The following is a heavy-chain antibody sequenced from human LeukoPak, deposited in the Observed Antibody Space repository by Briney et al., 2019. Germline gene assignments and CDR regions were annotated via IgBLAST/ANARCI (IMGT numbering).Heavy chain of an antibody. Sequence: SETLSLTCAVYGGSLSGYYWSWIRQPPGKGLEWIGEINHSGSTNYNPSLKSRVTISVDTSKNQFSLKLSSVTAADTAVYYCARTVVAATLGWFDPWGQGTLVTVSS. D-gene: IGHD2-15*01. J-gene: IGHJ5*02. V-gene: IGHV4-34*01. CDR1: GGSLSGYY. CDR3: ARTVVAATLGWFDP. CDR2: INHSGST.